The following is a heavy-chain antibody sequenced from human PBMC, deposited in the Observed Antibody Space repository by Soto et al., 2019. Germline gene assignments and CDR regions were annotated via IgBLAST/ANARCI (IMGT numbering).Heavy chain of an antibody. Sequence: ASVKVSCKASGYTFTSYDINWVRQATGQGLEWMGWMNPNSGNTGYAQKFQGRVTMTRNTSISTAYMELSSLRSEDTAVYYCARRWEVVPAAMSIFDYWGQGTLVTVSS. V-gene: IGHV1-8*01. D-gene: IGHD2-2*01. J-gene: IGHJ4*02. CDR3: ARRWEVVPAAMSIFDY. CDR1: GYTFTSYD. CDR2: MNPNSGNT.